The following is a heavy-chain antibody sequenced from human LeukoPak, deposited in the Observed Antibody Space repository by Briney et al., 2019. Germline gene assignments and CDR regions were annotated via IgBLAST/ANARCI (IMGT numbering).Heavy chain of an antibody. D-gene: IGHD6-19*01. CDR1: GFTFSTYW. Sequence: PGGSLRLSCAASGFTFSTYWMSWVRQAPGKGLEWVANIKQDGSKRYYVDSVKGRFTISRGNAKNSLYLQMSTLRAEDTAVYYCARDLVAGALGYWGQGTLVTVSS. V-gene: IGHV3-7*01. CDR2: IKQDGSKR. J-gene: IGHJ4*02. CDR3: ARDLVAGALGY.